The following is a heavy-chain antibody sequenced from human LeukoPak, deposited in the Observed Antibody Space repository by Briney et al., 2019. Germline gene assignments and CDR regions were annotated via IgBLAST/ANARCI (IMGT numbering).Heavy chain of an antibody. CDR1: GFTFSSYS. V-gene: IGHV3-48*02. J-gene: IGHJ4*02. D-gene: IGHD6-13*01. CDR3: ARDSHSSSWYSEFDY. Sequence: GGSLRLSCAASGFTFSSYSMNWVRQAPGKGLEWVSYISSSSSTIYYADSVKGRFTISRDNAKNSLYLQMNSLRDEDTAVYYCARDSHSSSWYSEFDYWGQGTLVTVSS. CDR2: ISSSSSTI.